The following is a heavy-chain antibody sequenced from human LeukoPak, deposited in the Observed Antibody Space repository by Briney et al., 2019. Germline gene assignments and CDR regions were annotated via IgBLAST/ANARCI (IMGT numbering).Heavy chain of an antibody. D-gene: IGHD5-24*01. CDR3: AKDIQLST. CDR2: ISSSGNNA. CDR1: GFTFRDAA. J-gene: IGHJ3*01. V-gene: IGHV3-23*01. Sequence: GGSLRLSCAVSGFTFRDAAMTWVRQAPGKGLEWVSLISSSGNNAYYADSVKGRFTISRDNSNTLSLQMSSLRVEDTAIYYCAKDIQLSTWGLGTMVTVSS.